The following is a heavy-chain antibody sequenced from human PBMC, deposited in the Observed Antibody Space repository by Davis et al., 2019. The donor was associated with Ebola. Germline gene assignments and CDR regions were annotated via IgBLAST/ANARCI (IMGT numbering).Heavy chain of an antibody. CDR1: GFTFSSYG. J-gene: IGHJ4*02. Sequence: GESLKISCAASGFTFSSYGMHWVRQAPGKGLEWVAFIRYDGSNKYYADSVKGRFTISRDNSKNTLYLHMNRLRPEDTAVYYCASGSGSLDWGQGTLVTVSS. D-gene: IGHD3-10*01. CDR3: ASGSGSLD. V-gene: IGHV3-30*02. CDR2: IRYDGSNK.